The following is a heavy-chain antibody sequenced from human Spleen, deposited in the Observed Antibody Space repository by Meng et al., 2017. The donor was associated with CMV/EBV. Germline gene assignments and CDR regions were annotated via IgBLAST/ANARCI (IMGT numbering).Heavy chain of an antibody. D-gene: IGHD6-13*01. CDR2: IQYSGES. V-gene: IGHV4-31*02. CDR1: GCSTRGGYC. J-gene: IGHJ5*02. Sequence: GCSTRGGYCRNWNRQDPGKGLEWNGYIQYSGESYCSPSLKSRIIMSVDTSKNQVSLRVNSVTAADTAVYYCARGGSAAPGHVRWFDPWGQGTLVTVSS. CDR3: ARGGSAAPGHVRWFDP.